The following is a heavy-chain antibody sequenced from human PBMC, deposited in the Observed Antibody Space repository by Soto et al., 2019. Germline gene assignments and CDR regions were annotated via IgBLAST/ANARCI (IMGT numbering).Heavy chain of an antibody. J-gene: IGHJ6*02. Sequence: SETLSLTCSVSGYSVTSSDYYWAWIGQPPGKGLEWIGSMFYSGLTYYNPSLKSRVTLSVDTSKNQFSVRLNSVTAADTAVYYCAPLSVSLSGPYGIHVWGQGTTVTVSS. CDR3: APLSVSLSGPYGIHV. V-gene: IGHV4-39*01. D-gene: IGHD2-15*01. CDR2: MFYSGLT. CDR1: GYSVTSSDYY.